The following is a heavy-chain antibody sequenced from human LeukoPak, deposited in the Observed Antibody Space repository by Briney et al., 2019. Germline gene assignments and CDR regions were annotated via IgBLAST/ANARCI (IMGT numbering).Heavy chain of an antibody. Sequence: GGSLRLSCAASGFTFSSYSMNWVRQAPGKGLAWVSYISDSSSYIYYADSVKGRITISRDNAKNSLFLQMNSLRAEDTAVYYCAREKKPGIPVDHWGQGTLVTVSS. CDR1: GFTFSSYS. J-gene: IGHJ4*02. CDR2: ISDSSSYI. V-gene: IGHV3-21*01. CDR3: AREKKPGIPVDH. D-gene: IGHD6-19*01.